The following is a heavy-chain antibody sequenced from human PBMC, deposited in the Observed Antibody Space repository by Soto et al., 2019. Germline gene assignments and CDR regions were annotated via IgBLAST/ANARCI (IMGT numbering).Heavy chain of an antibody. CDR1: GYTFTSYY. Sequence: ASVKVSCKASGYTFTSYYMHWVRQAPGQGLEWMGIINPSGGSTSYAQKFQGRVTMTRDTSTSTVYMELSSLRSEDTAVYYCARDWGTLDYYDSSGYYYNLDYWGQGTLVTVSS. D-gene: IGHD3-22*01. J-gene: IGHJ4*02. CDR2: INPSGGST. CDR3: ARDWGTLDYYDSSGYYYNLDY. V-gene: IGHV1-46*01.